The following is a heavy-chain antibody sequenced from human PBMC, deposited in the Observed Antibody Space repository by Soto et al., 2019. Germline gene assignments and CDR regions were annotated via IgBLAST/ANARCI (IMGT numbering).Heavy chain of an antibody. D-gene: IGHD3-16*01. CDR3: AAGPPLDYFDY. J-gene: IGHJ4*02. V-gene: IGHV1-58*01. CDR2: IVVGSGNT. Sequence: SGKVSCKASAFTFTSSAVQWVRQARGQRLEWIGWIVVGSGNTNYAQKFQERVTITRDMSTSTAYMELSSLRSEDTAVYYCAAGPPLDYFDYWGQGTLVTVSS. CDR1: AFTFTSSA.